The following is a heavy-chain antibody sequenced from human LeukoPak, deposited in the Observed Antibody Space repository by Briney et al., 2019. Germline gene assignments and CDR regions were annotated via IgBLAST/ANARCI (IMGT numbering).Heavy chain of an antibody. D-gene: IGHD3-9*01. V-gene: IGHV4-59*01. J-gene: IGHJ4*02. CDR1: GGSISSYY. CDR3: ARGRIGDILTGYLDY. CDR2: IYYSGST. Sequence: SETLTLTCTVSGGSISSYYWSWSRQPPGKGLEWIGYIYYSGSTNYNPSLKSRVTISVDTSKNQFSLKLSSVTAADTAVYYCARGRIGDILTGYLDYWGQGTLVTVSS.